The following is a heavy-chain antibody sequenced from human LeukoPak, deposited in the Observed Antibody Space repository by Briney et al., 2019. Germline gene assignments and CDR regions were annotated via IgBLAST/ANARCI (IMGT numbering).Heavy chain of an antibody. V-gene: IGHV3-7*01. CDR3: AREGNGYNEYYSDY. J-gene: IGHJ4*02. D-gene: IGHD5-24*01. Sequence: DSVKGRFIISRDNAKNSLYLQMKSLRAEDTAVYYCAREGNGYNEYYSDYWGQGTLVTVSS.